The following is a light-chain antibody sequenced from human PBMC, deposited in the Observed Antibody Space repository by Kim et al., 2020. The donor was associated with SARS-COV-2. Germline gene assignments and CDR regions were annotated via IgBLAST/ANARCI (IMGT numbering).Light chain of an antibody. CDR1: SGSSARNY. J-gene: IGLJ2*01. CDR2: GDN. Sequence: EAGTMCWTRKSGSSARNYVQWYQEGPGSAPTTVIYGDNQGPSGVPGRISGSIDSSSNSASHTMAGLKAEDEADYYCQSYDSSNVVFGGGTQLTVL. V-gene: IGLV6-57*03. CDR3: QSYDSSNVV.